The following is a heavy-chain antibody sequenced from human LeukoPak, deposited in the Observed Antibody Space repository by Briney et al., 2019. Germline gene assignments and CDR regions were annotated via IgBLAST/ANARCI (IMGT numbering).Heavy chain of an antibody. CDR3: ARDHSSSWYEGRWFDP. V-gene: IGHV3-30*02. CDR1: GFTFSSYG. CDR2: IRYDGSNK. J-gene: IGHJ5*02. Sequence: GGSLRLSCAASGFTFSSYGMHWVRQAPGKGLEWVTFIRYDGSNKYYADSVKGRFTISRDNAKNSLYLQMNSLRAEDTAVYYCARDHSSSWYEGRWFDPWGQGTLVTVSS. D-gene: IGHD6-13*01.